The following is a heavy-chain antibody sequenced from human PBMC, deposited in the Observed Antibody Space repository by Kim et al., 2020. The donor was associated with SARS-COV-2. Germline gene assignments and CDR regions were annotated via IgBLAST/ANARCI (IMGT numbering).Heavy chain of an antibody. CDR2: IGITEGYT. CDR3: AKTPRAPGGV. Sequence: GGSLRLSCAASGFTFSSFGMAWVRQAPGKGLEWVSFIGITEGYTFYADSVKGRFTISRDNSKNTLFLQMNSLRAEDTAVYYCAKTPRAPGGVWGQGTTVT. D-gene: IGHD3-16*01. J-gene: IGHJ6*02. V-gene: IGHV3-23*01. CDR1: GFTFSSFG.